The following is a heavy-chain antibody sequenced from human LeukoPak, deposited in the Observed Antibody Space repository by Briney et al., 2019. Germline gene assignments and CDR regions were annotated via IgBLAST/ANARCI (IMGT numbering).Heavy chain of an antibody. CDR1: GGTISSYY. D-gene: IGHD6-19*01. V-gene: IGHV4-59*08. Sequence: SETLSLTCTVSGGTISSYYWNWIRQPPGKGLEWIGYIHYSGSTKYNPSLKSRVTISVDTSKNQLSLKLSSATAADTAVYYCARWYGSGWAFDYWGQGTLVTVSS. CDR3: ARWYGSGWAFDY. J-gene: IGHJ4*02. CDR2: IHYSGST.